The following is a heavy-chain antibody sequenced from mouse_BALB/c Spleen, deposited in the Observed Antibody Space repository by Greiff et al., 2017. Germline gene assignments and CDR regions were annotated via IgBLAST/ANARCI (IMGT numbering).Heavy chain of an antibody. CDR2: INPGSGGT. Sequence: QVQLQQSGAELVRPGTSVKVSCKASGYAFTNYLIEWVKQRPGQGLEWIGVINPGSGGTNYNEKFKGKATLTVDKSSSTAYMQLSSPTSEDSAVYYCARCEPYYYAMDYWGQGTSVTVSS. CDR1: GYAFTNYL. CDR3: ARCEPYYYAMDY. V-gene: IGHV1-54*01. J-gene: IGHJ4*01.